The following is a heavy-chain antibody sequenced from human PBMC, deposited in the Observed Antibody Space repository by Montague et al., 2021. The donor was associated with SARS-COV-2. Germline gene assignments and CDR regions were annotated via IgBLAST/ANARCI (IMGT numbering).Heavy chain of an antibody. V-gene: IGHV3-48*03. CDR3: ASDSGIEIPDYYYSMDV. D-gene: IGHD5-24*01. Sequence: SLRLSCAASGFTFSSYEMNWVRQAPGKGLEWVSYISSSGSTIYYXDSXKGRFTISRDNAKNSLYLQMNSLRAEDTAIYYCASDSGIEIPDYYYSMDVWGQGTTVTVSS. CDR2: ISSSGSTI. CDR1: GFTFSSYE. J-gene: IGHJ6*02.